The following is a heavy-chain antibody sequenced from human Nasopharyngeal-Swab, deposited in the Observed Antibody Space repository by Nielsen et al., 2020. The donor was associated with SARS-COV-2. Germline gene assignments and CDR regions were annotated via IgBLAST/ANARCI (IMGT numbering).Heavy chain of an antibody. D-gene: IGHD2-8*01. V-gene: IGHV4-34*01. Sequence: WIRQPPGKGLEWIGEINHSGSTNYNPSLKSRVTISVDKSKNQFSLKLRSVTAADTAVFYCARHMLGGPTAFDIWGQGTVVTVSS. CDR3: ARHMLGGPTAFDI. CDR2: INHSGST. J-gene: IGHJ3*02.